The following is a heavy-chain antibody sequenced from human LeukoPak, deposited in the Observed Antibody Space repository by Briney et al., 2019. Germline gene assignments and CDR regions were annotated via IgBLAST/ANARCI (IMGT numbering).Heavy chain of an antibody. CDR3: AKDSTMVRGIIYYGMDV. CDR1: GFTFSSYA. J-gene: IGHJ6*02. V-gene: IGHV3-30*07. Sequence: GRSLRLSCAASGFTFSSYAMHWVRQAPGKGLEWVAVMSYDGTNKYYADSVEGRFTISRDNSKNTLYLQVNSLRAEDTAVYYCAKDSTMVRGIIYYGMDVWGQGTTVTVSS. CDR2: MSYDGTNK. D-gene: IGHD3-10*01.